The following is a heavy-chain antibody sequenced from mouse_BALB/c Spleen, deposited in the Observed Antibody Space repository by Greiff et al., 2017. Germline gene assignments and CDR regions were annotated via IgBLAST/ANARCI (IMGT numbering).Heavy chain of an antibody. J-gene: IGHJ3*01. D-gene: IGHD2-2*01. CDR2: IRLKSNNYAT. V-gene: IGHV6-6*02. Sequence: EVKLEESGGGLVQPGGSMKLSCVASGFTFSNYWMNWVRQSPEKGLEWVAEIRLKSNNYATHYAESVKGRFTISRDDSKSSVYLQMNNLRAEDTGIYYCTRALYGYDGWFAYWGQGTLVTVSA. CDR1: GFTFSNYW. CDR3: TRALYGYDGWFAY.